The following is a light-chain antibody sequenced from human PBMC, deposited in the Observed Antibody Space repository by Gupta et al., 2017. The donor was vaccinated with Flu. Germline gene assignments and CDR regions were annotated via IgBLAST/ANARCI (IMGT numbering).Light chain of an antibody. V-gene: IGKV3-15*01. CDR3: QQYNNWPPWT. J-gene: IGKJ1*01. CDR2: GAS. Sequence: EIVMTQSPATLSVSPGERATLSCRASQSVSSNLAWYQQKPGQAPRLLIYGASTRDTGIPARFSGSGSGKEFTLTISSRQSEDFAVYYCQQYNNWPPWTVGQGTKVEIK. CDR1: QSVSSN.